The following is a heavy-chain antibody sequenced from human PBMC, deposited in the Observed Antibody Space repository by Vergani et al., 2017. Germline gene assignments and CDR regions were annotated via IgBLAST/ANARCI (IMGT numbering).Heavy chain of an antibody. CDR1: GGSFSGYY. V-gene: IGHV4-34*01. CDR3: ARDLGFGELLYY. CDR2: INHSGST. D-gene: IGHD3-10*01. J-gene: IGHJ4*02. Sequence: QVQLQQWGAGLLKPSETLSLTCAVYGGSFSGYYWSWIRQPPGKGLEWIGEINHSGSTNYNPSLKSRVTISVDTSKNQFSLKLSSVTAADTAVYYCARDLGFGELLYYWGQGTLVTVSS.